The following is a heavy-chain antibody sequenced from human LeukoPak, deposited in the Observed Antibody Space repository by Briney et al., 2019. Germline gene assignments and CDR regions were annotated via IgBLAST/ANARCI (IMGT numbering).Heavy chain of an antibody. J-gene: IGHJ4*02. CDR1: GFMFSNYW. Sequence: GGSLRLSCAASGFMFSNYWMHWVRQAPGKGLVWVSRMTPDGSSTNYADSVTGRFTISRDNAKNTLYLQMNSLRAQDTAVYYCAKYDYGGNPNEYYFDYWGQGTLVTVSS. D-gene: IGHD4-23*01. CDR3: AKYDYGGNPNEYYFDY. CDR2: MTPDGSST. V-gene: IGHV3-74*01.